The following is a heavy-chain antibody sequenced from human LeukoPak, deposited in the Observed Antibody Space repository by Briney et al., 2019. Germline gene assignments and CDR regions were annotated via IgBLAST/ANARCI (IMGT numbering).Heavy chain of an antibody. CDR3: ARDKPLGGRLDY. V-gene: IGHV4-59*01. CDR2: IYYSEST. J-gene: IGHJ4*02. CDR1: GGSISSYY. Sequence: SETLSLTCTVSGGSISSYYWSWIRQPPGKGLEWIGYIYYSESTNYNPSLKSRVTISIDTSKNQLSLTLSSVTTADTAVYYCARDKPLGGRLDYWGQGTLVTVSS. D-gene: IGHD1-26*01.